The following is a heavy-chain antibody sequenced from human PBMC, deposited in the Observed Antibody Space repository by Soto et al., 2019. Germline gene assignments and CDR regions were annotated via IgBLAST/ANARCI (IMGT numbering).Heavy chain of an antibody. Sequence: QVQLVESGGGVVQPGRSLRLSCAASGFSFSSYGMHWVRQAPGNGLEWVAVISYDGSNKYYADSVKGRFTISRDNSKNTLYLQMNSLRAEDTAVYYCATRGTMIGVVNYFQHWGQGTLVTVSS. CDR2: ISYDGSNK. V-gene: IGHV3-30*03. CDR1: GFSFSSYG. CDR3: ATRGTMIGVVNYFQH. D-gene: IGHD3-22*01. J-gene: IGHJ1*01.